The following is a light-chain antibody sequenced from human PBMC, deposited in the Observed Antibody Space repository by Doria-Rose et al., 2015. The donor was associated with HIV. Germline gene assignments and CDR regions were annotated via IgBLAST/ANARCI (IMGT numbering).Light chain of an antibody. V-gene: IGKV3-20*01. J-gene: IGKJ1*01. CDR1: QSFSSTY. CDR2: DGS. CDR3: LQYGTSWT. Sequence: TQSPGTLSLSPGERATLSCRASQSFSSTYLAWYQQKPGQAPSLLIHDGSTRATGIPDRFSASGSGTDLTLTINRLEPEDFALYYCLQYGTSWTFGQGTKVEI.